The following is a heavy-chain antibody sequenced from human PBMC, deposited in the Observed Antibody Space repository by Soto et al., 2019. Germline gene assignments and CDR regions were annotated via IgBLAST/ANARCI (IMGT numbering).Heavy chain of an antibody. Sequence: EVQLVESGGGLVQPGRSLRLSCTASGFTFGDYAMSWFRQAPGKGLEWVGFIRSKAYGGTTEYAASVKGRFTISRDDSKSIAYLQMNSLKTEDTAVYYCTRVKDYIWGSYRPFDYWGQGTLVTVSS. CDR1: GFTFGDYA. J-gene: IGHJ4*02. D-gene: IGHD3-16*02. CDR2: IRSKAYGGTT. V-gene: IGHV3-49*03. CDR3: TRVKDYIWGSYRPFDY.